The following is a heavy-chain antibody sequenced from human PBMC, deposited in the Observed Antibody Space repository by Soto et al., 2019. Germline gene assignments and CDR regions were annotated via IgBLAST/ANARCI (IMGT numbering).Heavy chain of an antibody. D-gene: IGHD4-4*01. V-gene: IGHV4-31*03. Sequence: QVQLQESGPGLVKPSQTLSLTCTVSGGSISSGGYYWSWIRQHPGKGLEWIGYMYNSGSTYYNPSLKSXXTXSXGTSKNQFSLRLTSVTAADTAVYYCARWGNSNWFDPWGQGTLVTVSS. CDR3: ARWGNSNWFDP. J-gene: IGHJ5*02. CDR2: MYNSGST. CDR1: GGSISSGGYY.